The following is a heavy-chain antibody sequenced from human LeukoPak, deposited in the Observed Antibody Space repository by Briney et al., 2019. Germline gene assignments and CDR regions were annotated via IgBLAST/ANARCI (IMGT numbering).Heavy chain of an antibody. D-gene: IGHD6-19*01. CDR2: LYSGGST. CDR3: ARGGSSGSPYYYGMDV. J-gene: IGHJ6*02. V-gene: IGHV3-66*01. CDR1: GFTVSSNY. Sequence: GGSLRLSCAASGFTVSSNYMNWVRQARGKGLEWVSVLYSGGSTYYADSVKGRFTISRDNSKNTMYLQMNSLRAEDTAVYYCARGGSSGSPYYYGMDVWGQGTTVTVSS.